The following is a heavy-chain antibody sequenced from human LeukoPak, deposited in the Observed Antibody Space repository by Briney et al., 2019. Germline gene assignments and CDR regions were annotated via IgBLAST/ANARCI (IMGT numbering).Heavy chain of an antibody. Sequence: SETLSLTCTVSGGSISSYYWSWIRRPAGKGLEWIGRIYTSGSTNYNPSLKSRVTISVDTSKNQFSLKLSSVTAADTAAYYCARGVYIAAAQYGYWGQGTLVTVSS. J-gene: IGHJ4*02. CDR2: IYTSGST. CDR1: GGSISSYY. D-gene: IGHD6-13*01. V-gene: IGHV4-4*07. CDR3: ARGVYIAAAQYGY.